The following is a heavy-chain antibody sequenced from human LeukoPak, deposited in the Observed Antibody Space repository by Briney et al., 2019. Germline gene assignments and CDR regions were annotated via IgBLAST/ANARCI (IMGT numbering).Heavy chain of an antibody. D-gene: IGHD5-24*01. V-gene: IGHV4-61*02. Sequence: SQTLSLTCTVSGGSIYSGSYYWSWIRQPAGKGLEWIGRICTSGSTNYNPSLKSRVTISVDTSKNQFSLKLSSVTAADTAVYYCAEDRRDGYNLYYFDLWGQGTLVTVSS. CDR2: ICTSGST. CDR3: AEDRRDGYNLYYFDL. J-gene: IGHJ4*02. CDR1: GGSIYSGSYY.